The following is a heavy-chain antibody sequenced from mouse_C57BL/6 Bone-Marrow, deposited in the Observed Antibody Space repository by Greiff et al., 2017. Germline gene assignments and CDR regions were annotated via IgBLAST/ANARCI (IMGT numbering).Heavy chain of an antibody. CDR3: ARGSNFNYYAMDY. Sequence: QVQLQQPGAELVKPGASVKLSCKASGYTFTSYWMHWVKQRPGRGLEWIGRIDPNSGGTKYNEKFKSKATLTVDKPSSTAYMQLSSLTSEASAVYDCARGSNFNYYAMDYWGQGTSVTVSS. CDR1: GYTFTSYW. CDR2: IDPNSGGT. J-gene: IGHJ4*01. D-gene: IGHD2-5*01. V-gene: IGHV1-72*01.